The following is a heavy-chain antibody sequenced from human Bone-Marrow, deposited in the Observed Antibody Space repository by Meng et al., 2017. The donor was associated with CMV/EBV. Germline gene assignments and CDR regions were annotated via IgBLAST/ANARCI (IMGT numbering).Heavy chain of an antibody. D-gene: IGHD3-3*01. V-gene: IGHV3-66*02. J-gene: IGHJ4*02. CDR1: GFTVSSNY. CDR2: IYSGGST. CDR3: AREVYDFWSGLRYFDY. Sequence: GGSLRLSCAASGFTVSSNYMSWVRQAPGKGLEWVSVIYSGGSTYYADSVKGRFTISRDNSKNTLYLQMNSLRPEDTAVYYCAREVYDFWSGLRYFDYWGQGTLVPVSS.